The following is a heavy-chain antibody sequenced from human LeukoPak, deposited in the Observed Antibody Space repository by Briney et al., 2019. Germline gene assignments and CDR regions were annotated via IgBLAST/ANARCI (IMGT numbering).Heavy chain of an antibody. CDR2: IIPIFGTA. V-gene: IGHV1-69*06. CDR1: GGTFSSYA. CDR3: ATTGPGAGYELIDY. J-gene: IGHJ4*02. D-gene: IGHD5-12*01. Sequence: SVKVSCKASGGTFSSYAISWVRQAPGQGLEWMGGIIPIFGTANYAQKFQGRVTITADKSTSTAYMELSSLRSEDTAVYYCATTGPGAGYELIDYWGQGTLVTVSS.